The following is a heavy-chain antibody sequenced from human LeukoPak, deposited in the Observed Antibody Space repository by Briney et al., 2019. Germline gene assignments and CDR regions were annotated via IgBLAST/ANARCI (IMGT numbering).Heavy chain of an antibody. J-gene: IGHJ4*02. CDR3: ARVDGDRDDFDY. Sequence: TSVKVSCKASVYTFTSYGISWVRQAPGQGLEWMGWISAYNGNTNYAQKLQGRVTMTTDTSTSTAYMELRSLRSDDTAVYYCARVDGDRDDFDYWGQGTLVTVSS. CDR1: VYTFTSYG. CDR2: ISAYNGNT. V-gene: IGHV1-18*01. D-gene: IGHD4-17*01.